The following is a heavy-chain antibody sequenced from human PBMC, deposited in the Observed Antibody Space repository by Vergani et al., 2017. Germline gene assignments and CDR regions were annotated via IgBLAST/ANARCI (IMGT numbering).Heavy chain of an antibody. D-gene: IGHD5-12*01. CDR3: ARDPHSRSCYVGGFDY. Sequence: QVQLQESGPGLVKPSQTLSLTCTVSGGSISSGDYYWSWIRQPPGKGLEWIGYIYYSGSTYYNPSLKSRVTISVDTSKNQFSLKLSSVTAADTAVYYCARDPHSRSCYVGGFDYWGQGTLVTVSS. V-gene: IGHV4-30-4*08. J-gene: IGHJ4*02. CDR1: GGSISSGDYY. CDR2: IYYSGST.